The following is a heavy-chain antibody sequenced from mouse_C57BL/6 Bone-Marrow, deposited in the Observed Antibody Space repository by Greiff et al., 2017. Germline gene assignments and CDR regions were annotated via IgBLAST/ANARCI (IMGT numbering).Heavy chain of an antibody. V-gene: IGHV1-58*01. Sequence: EVKLQESGAELVRPGSSVKMSCKTSGYTFTSYGINWVKQRPGQGLEWIGYIYIGNGYTEYNENFKGKATLTSDTSSSTAYMQLSSLTSEDSAIYFCANYYGSSNWYFDVWGTGTTVTVSS. CDR1: GYTFTSYG. J-gene: IGHJ1*03. CDR3: ANYYGSSNWYFDV. CDR2: IYIGNGYT. D-gene: IGHD1-1*01.